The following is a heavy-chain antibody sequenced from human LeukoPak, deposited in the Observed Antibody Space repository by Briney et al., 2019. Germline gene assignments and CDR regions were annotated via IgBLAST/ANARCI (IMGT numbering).Heavy chain of an antibody. CDR1: GFTFDDYA. CDR3: AKGAHSSGWSNVDY. CDR2: ISWNSGSI. J-gene: IGHJ4*02. D-gene: IGHD6-19*01. V-gene: IGHV3-9*01. Sequence: GGSLRLSCAASGFTFDDYAMHWVWQAPGKGLEWVSGISWNSGSIGYADSVKGRFTISRDNAKNSLYLQMNSLRAEDTALYYCAKGAHSSGWSNVDYWGQGTLVTVSS.